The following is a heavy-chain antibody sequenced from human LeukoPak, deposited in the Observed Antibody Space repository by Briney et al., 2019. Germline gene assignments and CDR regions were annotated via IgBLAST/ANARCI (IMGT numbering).Heavy chain of an antibody. CDR2: INPNSGGT. Sequence: ASVKVSCKASGYTFTGYHMHWVRQAPGQGLEWMGWINPNSGGTNYAQKFQGRVTMTRDTSISTAYMELSRLRSDDTAVYYCARDGWIQLWPNYYYYYMDVWGKGTTVTVSS. V-gene: IGHV1-2*02. CDR3: ARDGWIQLWPNYYYYYMDV. J-gene: IGHJ6*03. D-gene: IGHD5-18*01. CDR1: GYTFTGYH.